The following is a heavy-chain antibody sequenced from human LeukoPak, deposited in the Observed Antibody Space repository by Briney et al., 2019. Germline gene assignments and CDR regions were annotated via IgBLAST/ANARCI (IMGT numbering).Heavy chain of an antibody. J-gene: IGHJ4*02. D-gene: IGHD6-13*01. CDR2: INSDGSST. CDR3: ARTNPSSWYPFDY. CDR1: GFTFSSYW. Sequence: GGSLRLSCAASGFTFSSYWMHWVRHAPGKGLVWVSRINSDGSSTNYADSVKGRFTISRDNAKNTLYLQMNSLRAEDTAVYYCARTNPSSWYPFDYWGQGTLITVSS. V-gene: IGHV3-74*01.